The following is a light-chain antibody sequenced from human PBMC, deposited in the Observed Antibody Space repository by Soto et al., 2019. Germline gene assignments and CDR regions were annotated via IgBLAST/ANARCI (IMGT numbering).Light chain of an antibody. Sequence: DIQMTQSPSSVSACVVDRVTITCGASQGISSWLAWYQQKPVKAPNLLIYTASSLQSGVPSRFSGSGSGTEFTLTISSLQPEDFATYYCQQSYSPSITFGQGTRLEIK. V-gene: IGKV1-12*01. CDR2: TAS. J-gene: IGKJ5*01. CDR1: QGISSW. CDR3: QQSYSPSIT.